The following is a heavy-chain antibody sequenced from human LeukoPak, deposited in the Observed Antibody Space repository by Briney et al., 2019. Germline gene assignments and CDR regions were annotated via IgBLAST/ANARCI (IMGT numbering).Heavy chain of an antibody. Sequence: PGGSLRLSCAASGFTFSSYAMSWVRQAPGKGLEWVSAISGSGGSTYYADSVKGRFTISRDNSKNTLYLQMNSLRAEDTAVYYCAKTPREDDYVWGSYGFLWGQGTLVTVSS. J-gene: IGHJ4*02. D-gene: IGHD3-16*01. CDR1: GFTFSSYA. V-gene: IGHV3-23*01. CDR2: ISGSGGST. CDR3: AKTPREDDYVWGSYGFL.